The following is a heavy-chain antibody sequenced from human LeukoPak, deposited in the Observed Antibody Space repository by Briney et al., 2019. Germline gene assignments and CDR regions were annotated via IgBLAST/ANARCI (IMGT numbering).Heavy chain of an antibody. J-gene: IGHJ4*02. V-gene: IGHV3-23*01. CDR2: ISGSGGST. D-gene: IGHD6-13*01. CDR1: GFTFSSYG. Sequence: GGSLRLSCAASGFTFSSYGMSWVRQAPGEGLEWVSAISGSGGSTYYADSVKGRFTISRDNAKNTLYLQMNSLRVEDTAVYYCARGGMYSSSQFDYWGQGTLVTVSS. CDR3: ARGGMYSSSQFDY.